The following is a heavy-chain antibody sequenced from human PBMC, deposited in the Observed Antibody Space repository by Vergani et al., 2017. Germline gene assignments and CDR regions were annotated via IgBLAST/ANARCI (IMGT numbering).Heavy chain of an antibody. V-gene: IGHV4-38-2*01. CDR2: IHHSGST. CDR1: GYSISSGYY. CDR3: ASSRRGYSGYGHWYFDL. Sequence: QVQLQESGPGLVKPSETLSLTCAVSGYSISSGYYWGWIRQPPGKGLEWIGSIHHSGSTYYNPSLKSRVTISVDTSKNQFSLKLSSVTAADTAVYYCASSRRGYSGYGHWYFDLWGRGTLVTVSS. J-gene: IGHJ2*01. D-gene: IGHD5-12*01.